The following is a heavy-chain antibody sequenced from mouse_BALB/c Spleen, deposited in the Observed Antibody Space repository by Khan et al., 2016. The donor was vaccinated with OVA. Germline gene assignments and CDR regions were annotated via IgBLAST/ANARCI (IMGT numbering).Heavy chain of an antibody. D-gene: IGHD1-1*01. CDR3: ARSVTITTVVATDFDY. V-gene: IGHV3-2*02. J-gene: IGHJ2*01. CDR1: GYSITSDYA. Sequence: EVQLQESGPGLVKPSQSLSLTCTVTGYSITSDYAWNWIRQFPGNKLEWMGYISYSGRTSYNPSLKSRISITRDTSKNQFFLQLNSGTTEDTATSYCARSVTITTVVATDFDYWGQGTTLTVSS. CDR2: ISYSGRT.